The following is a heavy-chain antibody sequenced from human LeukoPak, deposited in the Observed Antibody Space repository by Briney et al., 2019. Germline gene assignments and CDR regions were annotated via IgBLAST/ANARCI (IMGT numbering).Heavy chain of an antibody. CDR3: ARAGWVDY. J-gene: IGHJ4*02. D-gene: IGHD1-26*01. Sequence: GGSLRLSCAASGFTFTSYTMNWVRQAPGKGLEWVSSISSSSTYIYYPDSVKGRFAISRDNAKNSLYLQMTSLRAEDTAVYYCARAGWVDYWGQGTLVTVSS. CDR2: ISSSSTYI. V-gene: IGHV3-21*01. CDR1: GFTFTSYT.